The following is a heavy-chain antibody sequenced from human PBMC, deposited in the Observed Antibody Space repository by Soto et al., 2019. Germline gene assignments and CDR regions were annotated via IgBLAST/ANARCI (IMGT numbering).Heavy chain of an antibody. V-gene: IGHV3-53*04. CDR1: GFTVSSNY. Sequence: EVQLVESGGGLVQPGGSLRLSCAASGFTVSSNYMSWVRLAPGKGLEWVSVLYSGGSTYYADSVKGRFTISRHNSKNTLYLQMNSLRAEDTAVYYCARVPETAGKLDYCDYWGQGTLVTVSS. CDR2: LYSGGST. D-gene: IGHD6-13*01. CDR3: ARVPETAGKLDYCDY. J-gene: IGHJ4*02.